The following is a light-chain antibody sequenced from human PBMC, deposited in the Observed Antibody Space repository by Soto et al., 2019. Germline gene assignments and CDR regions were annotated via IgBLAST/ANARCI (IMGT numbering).Light chain of an antibody. V-gene: IGKV1-5*03. Sequence: DIQMTQSPSTLSASVGDRVTITCRASQSISSGLAWYQQKPGKAPKLLIYKASSLESGVPSRFSGSGSGTEFTLTISSLQPDDFATYYCQQYTSGATFGQGTKVEIK. CDR1: QSISSG. J-gene: IGKJ1*01. CDR2: KAS. CDR3: QQYTSGAT.